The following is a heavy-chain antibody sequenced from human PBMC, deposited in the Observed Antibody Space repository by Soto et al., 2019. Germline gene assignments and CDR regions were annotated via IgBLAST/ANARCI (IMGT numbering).Heavy chain of an antibody. Sequence: SETLSLTXTVSDGSISNHYLNWIRQSPGRGLEWIAFIYNNGITNYNPSLKSRVTISVDTSKNQFSLKLTSVTAADPAVYFCGRDPNAGVVGVWGQGTLVTVSS. V-gene: IGHV4-59*11. D-gene: IGHD3-3*01. CDR3: GRDPNAGVVGV. CDR1: DGSISNHY. J-gene: IGHJ3*01. CDR2: IYNNGIT.